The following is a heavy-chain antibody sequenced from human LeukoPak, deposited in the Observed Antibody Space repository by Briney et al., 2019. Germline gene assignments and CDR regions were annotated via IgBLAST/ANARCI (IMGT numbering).Heavy chain of an antibody. V-gene: IGHV1-46*01. D-gene: IGHD4-11*01. J-gene: IGHJ4*02. Sequence: ASVKVSCKASGYTFTSYYIHWVRQAPGQGLEWMGIINPSGGSTNYAQKFQGRVTMTRDTSTSTAYMELSSLRSEDSAVYYCARWTTTYLDYWGQGTLVIVSS. CDR3: ARWTTTYLDY. CDR2: INPSGGST. CDR1: GYTFTSYY.